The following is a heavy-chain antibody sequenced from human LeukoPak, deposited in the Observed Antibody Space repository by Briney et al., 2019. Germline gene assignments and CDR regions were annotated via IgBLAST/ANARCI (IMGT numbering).Heavy chain of an antibody. J-gene: IGHJ4*02. Sequence: PSETLSLTCAVYGGSFSGYYWSWIRQPPGKGLEWIGEINHSGSTNYNPSLESRVTISVDTSKNQFSLKLSSVTAADTAVCYCARQGIRGTFDYWGQGTLVTVSS. D-gene: IGHD3-10*01. V-gene: IGHV4-34*01. CDR3: ARQGIRGTFDY. CDR1: GGSFSGYY. CDR2: INHSGST.